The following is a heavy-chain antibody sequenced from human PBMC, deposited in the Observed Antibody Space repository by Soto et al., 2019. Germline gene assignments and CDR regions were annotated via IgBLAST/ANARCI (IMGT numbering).Heavy chain of an antibody. Sequence: GSLRLSCAASGFTFTGYYMSWVRQAPGKGLEWVANIKYDGSEKYYVDSVKGRFTISRDNAENSLFLQMNSLRAEDTAVYYCARDNWYFDLWGRGTLVTVSS. CDR1: GFTFTGYY. CDR3: ARDNWYFDL. J-gene: IGHJ2*01. CDR2: IKYDGSEK. V-gene: IGHV3-7*01.